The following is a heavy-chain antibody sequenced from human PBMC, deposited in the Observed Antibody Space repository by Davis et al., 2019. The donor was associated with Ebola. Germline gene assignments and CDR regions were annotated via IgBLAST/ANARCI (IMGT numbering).Heavy chain of an antibody. V-gene: IGHV4-34*01. Sequence: MPGGSLRLSCAVYGGSFSGYYWSWIRQPPGKGLEWIGEINHSGSTNYNPSLKSRVTISVDTSKNQFSLKLSSVTAADTAVYYCARFWLIGYYFDYWGQGTLVTVSS. D-gene: IGHD3-22*01. CDR2: INHSGST. CDR3: ARFWLIGYYFDY. CDR1: GGSFSGYY. J-gene: IGHJ4*02.